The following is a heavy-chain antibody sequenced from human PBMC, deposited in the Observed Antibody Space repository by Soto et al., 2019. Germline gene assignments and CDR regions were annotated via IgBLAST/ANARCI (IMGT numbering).Heavy chain of an antibody. CDR2: INHSGST. V-gene: IGHV4-34*01. Sequence: QVQLQQWGAGRLKPSETLSLTCAVYGGSFSGYYWSWIRQPPGKGLEWIGEINHSGSTNYNPSLNSRVNISVDTSKNQFSLKLSSVTAADTAVYYCAREGTQKDYYGMDVWGQGTTVTVSS. CDR1: GGSFSGYY. CDR3: AREGTQKDYYGMDV. D-gene: IGHD3-10*01. J-gene: IGHJ6*02.